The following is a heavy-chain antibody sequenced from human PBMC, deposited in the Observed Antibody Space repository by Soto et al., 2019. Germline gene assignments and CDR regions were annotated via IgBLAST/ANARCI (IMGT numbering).Heavy chain of an antibody. J-gene: IGHJ4*02. V-gene: IGHV4-59*08. CDR3: AGIAGTNLDY. Sequence: QVQLQESGPGLVKPSETLSLTCTVSGGSISNNYWTWIRQPPGKGLEWIGYIYYTGSTSYNSSFKSRVTISLDTPKNLFSLSLSSVTAADTAVYYCAGIAGTNLDYWGQGTPVTVSS. D-gene: IGHD2-21*01. CDR2: IYYTGST. CDR1: GGSISNNY.